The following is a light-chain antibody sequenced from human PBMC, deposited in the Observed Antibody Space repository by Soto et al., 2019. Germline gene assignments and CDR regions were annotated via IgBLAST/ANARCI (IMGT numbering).Light chain of an antibody. V-gene: IGKV3-20*01. CDR3: QQYGSSPPIT. Sequence: EIVFAQSPGTLSLAPVERAALSCRAIQSVSNNYLAWYQQKPGQAPRLLIHGASSRATGIPDRFSGSGSGTDFTLTISRLEPEDFAVYYCQQYGSSPPITFGQGTRLEIK. CDR1: QSVSNNY. CDR2: GAS. J-gene: IGKJ5*01.